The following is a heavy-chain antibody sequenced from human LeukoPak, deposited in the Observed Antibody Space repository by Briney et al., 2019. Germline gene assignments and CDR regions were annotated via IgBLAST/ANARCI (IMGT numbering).Heavy chain of an antibody. CDR2: ISAYNGNT. Sequence: GASVKVSCKASGYTFTSYGISWVRQAPGQGLEWMGWISAYNGNTNYAQKLQGRVTMTTDTSTSTAYMELRSLRSDDTAVCYCARVGGLGYCTNGVCYTHPLDYWGQGTLVTVSS. D-gene: IGHD2-8*01. J-gene: IGHJ4*02. V-gene: IGHV1-18*01. CDR3: ARVGGLGYCTNGVCYTHPLDY. CDR1: GYTFTSYG.